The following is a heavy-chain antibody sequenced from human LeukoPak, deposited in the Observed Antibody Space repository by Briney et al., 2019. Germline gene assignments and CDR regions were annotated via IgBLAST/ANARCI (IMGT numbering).Heavy chain of an antibody. CDR3: ARTTSMTASGYDY. J-gene: IGHJ4*02. CDR2: INPDTGDK. Sequence: ASVKVSCKASVYTFTNYHINWVPQASGQGLEWMTWINPDTGDKGYARKFQDRVTITTDTSISTAYMELSSLSSEDTAVYFCARTTSMTASGYDYWGQGTLVTVSS. CDR1: VYTFTNYH. D-gene: IGHD6-25*01. V-gene: IGHV1-8*03.